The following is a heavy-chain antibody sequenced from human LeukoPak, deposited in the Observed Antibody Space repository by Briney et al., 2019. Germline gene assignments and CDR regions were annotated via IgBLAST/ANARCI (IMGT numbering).Heavy chain of an antibody. CDR1: GGSFSGYY. J-gene: IGHJ3*02. D-gene: IGHD4-17*01. CDR3: AKEDGDYDAFDI. Sequence: ETLSLTCAVYGGSFSGYYWSWVRQAPGKGLEWVSAISGSGGSTYYADSVKGRFTISRDNSKNTLYLQMNSLRAEDTAVYYCAKEDGDYDAFDIWGQGTMVTVSS. V-gene: IGHV3-23*01. CDR2: ISGSGGST.